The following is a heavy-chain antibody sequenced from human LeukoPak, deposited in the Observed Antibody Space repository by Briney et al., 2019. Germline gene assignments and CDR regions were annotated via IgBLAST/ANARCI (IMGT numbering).Heavy chain of an antibody. Sequence: KPSETLSLTCTVSGGSISSYYWSWIRQPPGKGLEWVANINQDGTEKYYVDSVKGRFTISRDNAKNSLYLQMNSLRAEDTAVYYCARNREGKRWFGELLRDKGFYYYYMDVWGKGTTVTVSS. CDR2: INQDGTEK. J-gene: IGHJ6*03. D-gene: IGHD3-10*01. V-gene: IGHV3-7*01. CDR1: GGSISSYY. CDR3: ARNREGKRWFGELLRDKGFYYYYMDV.